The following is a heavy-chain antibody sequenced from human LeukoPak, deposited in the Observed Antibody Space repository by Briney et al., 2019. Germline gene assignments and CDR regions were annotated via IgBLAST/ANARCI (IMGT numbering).Heavy chain of an antibody. CDR1: DGSLSGNY. CDR2: TSHGGHT. J-gene: IGHJ4*02. D-gene: IGHD5-18*01. CDR3: ARDGQLWFPFDY. Sequence: SETLSLTCSVYDGSLSGNYWSWVRQPPGKGLEWIGETSHGGHTNYNPSLKSRVTISIDTSKNQFSLKLTSVTAADTAVYYCARDGQLWFPFDYWGQGTLVTVSS. V-gene: IGHV4-34*01.